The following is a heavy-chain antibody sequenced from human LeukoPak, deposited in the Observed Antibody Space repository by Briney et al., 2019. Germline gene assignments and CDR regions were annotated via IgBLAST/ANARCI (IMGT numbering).Heavy chain of an antibody. J-gene: IGHJ4*02. Sequence: ASVKVSCKASGYTFTSYYMHWVRQAPGQGLEWMGIINPSGGVTSYAQKFQGRVTMIRDTSTSTVYMELSSLRSEDTAVYYCARENHGIVGATTFDYWGQGTLVTVSS. CDR3: ARENHGIVGATTFDY. CDR1: GYTFTSYY. V-gene: IGHV1-46*01. D-gene: IGHD1-26*01. CDR2: INPSGGVT.